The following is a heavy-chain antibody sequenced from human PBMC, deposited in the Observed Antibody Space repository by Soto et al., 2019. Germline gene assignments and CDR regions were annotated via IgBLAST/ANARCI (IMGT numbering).Heavy chain of an antibody. V-gene: IGHV1-46*01. CDR2: INPSGGST. Sequence: ASVKVSCKASGYTFTSYYMHWVRQAPGQGLEWMGIINPSGGSTSYAQKFQGRVTMTRDTSTSTVYMELTSLRSDDTAVYYCARRARMGTQLWLPFDYWAQGTLVTVSS. CDR1: GYTFTSYY. D-gene: IGHD5-18*01. J-gene: IGHJ4*02. CDR3: ARRARMGTQLWLPFDY.